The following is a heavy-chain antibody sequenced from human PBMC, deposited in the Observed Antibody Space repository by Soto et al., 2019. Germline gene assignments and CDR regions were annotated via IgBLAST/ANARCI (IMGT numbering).Heavy chain of an antibody. V-gene: IGHV1-46*03. CDR1: GYTFTSYY. J-gene: IGHJ3*02. D-gene: IGHD3-16*01. Sequence: QVQLVQSGAEVKKPGASVKVSCKASGYTFTSYYMHWVRQAPGQGLEWMGIINPSGGSTSYAQKFQGRVTMTRDTSTSTVYMELSSLRSEDTAVYYCARDVEPVRGDDAFDIWGLGTMVTVSS. CDR2: INPSGGST. CDR3: ARDVEPVRGDDAFDI.